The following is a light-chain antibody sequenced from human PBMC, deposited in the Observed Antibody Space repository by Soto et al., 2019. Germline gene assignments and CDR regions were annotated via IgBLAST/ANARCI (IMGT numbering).Light chain of an antibody. CDR2: DAS. CDR3: QQYDNLPSLT. CDR1: QSISRW. V-gene: IGKV1-33*01. Sequence: DIQMTQSPPTLSAFVGERVTITCRSSQSISRWLAWFQQKPGKAPKLLIYDASNLETGVPSRFSGSGSGTDFTFTISSLQPEDIATYYCQQYDNLPSLTVGGGTQVDIK. J-gene: IGKJ4*01.